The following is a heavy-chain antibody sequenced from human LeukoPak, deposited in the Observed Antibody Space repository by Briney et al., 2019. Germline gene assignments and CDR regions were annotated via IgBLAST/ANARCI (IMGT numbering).Heavy chain of an antibody. CDR2: IYYSGST. J-gene: IGHJ2*01. V-gene: IGHV4-59*01. D-gene: IGHD1-14*01. Sequence: PSETLSLTXTVSGGSISSYYWSWIRQPPGKGLEWIGYIYYSGSTNYNPSLKSRVTISVDTSKNQFSLKLSSVTAADTAVYYCATRTLTYWYFDLWGRGTLVTVSS. CDR3: ATRTLTYWYFDL. CDR1: GGSISSYY.